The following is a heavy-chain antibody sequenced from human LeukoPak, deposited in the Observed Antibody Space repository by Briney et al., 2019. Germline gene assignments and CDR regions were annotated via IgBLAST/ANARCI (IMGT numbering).Heavy chain of an antibody. CDR2: IYVDGRTT. J-gene: IGHJ5*02. Sequence: GGSPRLSCVASGFTFSNYWMHWVRQPPGKGLVWVSRIYVDGRTTNYADSVKGRFTISRDNAKNTVYLEMNSLSVEDTATYYCIRDFRSADLWGQGTLVTVTS. CDR1: GFTFSNYW. V-gene: IGHV3-74*01. CDR3: IRDFRSADL.